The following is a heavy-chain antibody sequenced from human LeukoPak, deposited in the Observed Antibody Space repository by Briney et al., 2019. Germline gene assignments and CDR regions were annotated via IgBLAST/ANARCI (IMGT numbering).Heavy chain of an antibody. D-gene: IGHD3-10*01. CDR2: IYHSGST. CDR3: ARDQTYSGSGIYTYFDS. Sequence: SETLSLTCTVSGYSISSGYYWGWIRQPPGKGLEWIGNIYHSGSTYYNPSLKSRVTISVDTSKNQFSLKLSSVTAADTAVYYCARDQTYSGSGIYTYFDSWGQGILVTVSS. J-gene: IGHJ4*02. CDR1: GYSISSGYY. V-gene: IGHV4-38-2*02.